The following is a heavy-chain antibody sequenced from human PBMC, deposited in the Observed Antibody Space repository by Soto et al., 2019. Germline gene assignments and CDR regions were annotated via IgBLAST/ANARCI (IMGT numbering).Heavy chain of an antibody. CDR3: VHRGPVDETGMGFDF. CDR2: VYWDDDK. Sequence: QITLRESGPALVKPTQTLTLTCTFSGFSLNSRGVGVGWVRQPPGKALEWLAIVYWDDDKRYRPSLRSRLSRRKDTPKNQVVLTLTNTDPVDTATYYCVHRGPVDETGMGFDFGGQGSLVTVSS. V-gene: IGHV2-5*02. CDR1: GFSLNSRGVG. D-gene: IGHD3-9*01. J-gene: IGHJ4*02.